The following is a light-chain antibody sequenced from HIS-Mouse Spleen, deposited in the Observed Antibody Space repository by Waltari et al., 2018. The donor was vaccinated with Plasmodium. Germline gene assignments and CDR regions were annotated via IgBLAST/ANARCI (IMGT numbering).Light chain of an antibody. CDR1: QSLLHSNAYNY. CDR3: MQALQTPYT. Sequence: DIVTTQSPLSLPVTPGEPASISCRSSQSLLHSNAYNYLDWYLQKPGQSPQLLIYLGSNRASGVPDRFSGSGSGTDFTLKISRVEAEDVGVYYCMQALQTPYTFGQGTKLEIK. J-gene: IGKJ2*01. V-gene: IGKV2-28*01. CDR2: LGS.